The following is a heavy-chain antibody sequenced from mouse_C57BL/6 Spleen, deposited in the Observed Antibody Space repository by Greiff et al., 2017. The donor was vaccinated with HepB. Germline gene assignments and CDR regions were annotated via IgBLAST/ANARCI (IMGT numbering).Heavy chain of an antibody. J-gene: IGHJ2*01. CDR1: GYTFTSYT. CDR2: INPSSGYT. D-gene: IGHD2-5*01. CDR3: ARGVSSFDY. Sequence: VQLQQSGAELARPGASVKMSCKASGYTFTSYTMHWVNQRPGQGLEWIGYINPSSGYTKYNQKFKDKATLTADKSSSPAYMQLISLTSEDSAVYYCARGVSSFDYWGQGTTLTVSA. V-gene: IGHV1-4*01.